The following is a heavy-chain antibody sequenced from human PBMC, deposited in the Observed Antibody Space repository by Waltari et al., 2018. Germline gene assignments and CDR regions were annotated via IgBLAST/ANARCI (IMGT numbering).Heavy chain of an antibody. CDR3: ARGRGYCSGGSCYHFGYYYMDV. J-gene: IGHJ6*03. Sequence: QVQLQQWGAGLLKPSETLSLTCAVYGGSFSGYYWSWIRQPPGKGLEWIGEINHSGSTNYNPSLKSRVTRSVDTSKNQFSRKLSSVTAADTAVYYCARGRGYCSGGSCYHFGYYYMDVWGKGTTVTVSS. D-gene: IGHD2-15*01. CDR1: GGSFSGYY. CDR2: INHSGST. V-gene: IGHV4-34*01.